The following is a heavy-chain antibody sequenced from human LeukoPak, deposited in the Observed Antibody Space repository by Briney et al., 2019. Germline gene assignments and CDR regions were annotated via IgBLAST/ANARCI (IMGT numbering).Heavy chain of an antibody. V-gene: IGHV4-39*01. CDR1: GGSISSSNYY. Sequence: SETLSLTCVVSGGSISSSNYYWGWIRQPPGKGLEWIGSVTYSGSSYDNPSLKSRVTISVDTSKNHFSLKLSSVTAADTAVYYCARHESGQYLLLELGPEFCFDYWGRGTLVTVSS. D-gene: IGHD1-7*01. CDR3: ARHESGQYLLLELGPEFCFDY. J-gene: IGHJ4*01. CDR2: VTYSGSS.